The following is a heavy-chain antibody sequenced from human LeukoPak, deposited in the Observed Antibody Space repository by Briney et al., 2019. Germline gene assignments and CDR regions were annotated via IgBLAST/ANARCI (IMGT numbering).Heavy chain of an antibody. D-gene: IGHD3-3*01. Sequence: GASVKVSCKASGGTFSSYAISWVRQAPGQGLEWMGWIHPNTGNPTYAQGFTGRFVFSLDTSVSTTYLQISSLKAEDTAVYYCARDREDRHYDFWSGYFTNWFDPWGQGTLVTVSS. V-gene: IGHV7-4-1*02. CDR2: IHPNTGNP. J-gene: IGHJ5*02. CDR1: GGTFSSYA. CDR3: ARDREDRHYDFWSGYFTNWFDP.